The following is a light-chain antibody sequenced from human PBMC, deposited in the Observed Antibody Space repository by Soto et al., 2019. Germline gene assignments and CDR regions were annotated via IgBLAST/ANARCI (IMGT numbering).Light chain of an antibody. CDR3: QQYNKWPIT. J-gene: IGKJ4*01. V-gene: IGKV3-15*01. CDR1: QSMSSN. Sequence: TQSPAPLALSPGERATLSRRASQSMSSNLAWYQQKPGQVPRLLIYEAYTRAAGITAGFSGSGSGTEFTLTISSLQSEDFAIYYCQQYNKWPITFGGGAKVDIK. CDR2: EAY.